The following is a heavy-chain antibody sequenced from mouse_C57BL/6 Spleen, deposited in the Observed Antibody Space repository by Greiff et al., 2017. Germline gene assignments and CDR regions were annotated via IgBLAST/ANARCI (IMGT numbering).Heavy chain of an antibody. V-gene: IGHV1-82*01. CDR3: ARDYSNYVNYAMDY. Sequence: QVQLKESGPELVKPGASVKISCKASGYAFSSSWMNWVKQRPGKGLEWIGRIYPGDGDTNYNGKFKGKATLTADKSSSTAYMQLSSLTSEDSAVYFCARDYSNYVNYAMDYWGQGTSVTVSS. D-gene: IGHD2-5*01. CDR2: IYPGDGDT. J-gene: IGHJ4*01. CDR1: GYAFSSSW.